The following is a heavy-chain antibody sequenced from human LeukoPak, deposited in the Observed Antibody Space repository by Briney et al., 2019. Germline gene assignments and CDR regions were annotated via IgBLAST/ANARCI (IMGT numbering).Heavy chain of an antibody. CDR1: GGSISSGGYY. J-gene: IGHJ4*02. CDR3: ASTAVAGTPSRYFDY. D-gene: IGHD6-19*01. Sequence: SETLSLTCTVSGGSISSGGYYWSWIRQPPGKGLEWIGYIYHSGSTYYNPSLKSRVTISVDRSKNQFSLKLSSVTAADTAVYYCASTAVAGTPSRYFDYWGQGTLVTVSS. V-gene: IGHV4-30-2*01. CDR2: IYHSGST.